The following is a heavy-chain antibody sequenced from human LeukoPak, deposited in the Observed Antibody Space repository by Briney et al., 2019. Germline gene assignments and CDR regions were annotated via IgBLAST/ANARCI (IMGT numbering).Heavy chain of an antibody. CDR2: IGTSGGRT. Sequence: GRSLRLSCAASGFTFYSYATSWVRQAPGKGLEWVSSIGTSGGRTHYADSVKGRFTIFRDHSKNTMYLQMNSLRAEDTAVYYCAKVGYYDSSGYPLYSDYFDYWGQGTLVTVSS. V-gene: IGHV3-23*01. D-gene: IGHD3-22*01. CDR3: AKVGYYDSSGYPLYSDYFDY. CDR1: GFTFYSYA. J-gene: IGHJ4*02.